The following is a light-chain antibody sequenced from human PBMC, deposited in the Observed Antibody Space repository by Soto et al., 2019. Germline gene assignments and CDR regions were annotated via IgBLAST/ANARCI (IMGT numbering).Light chain of an antibody. CDR1: QSISTY. V-gene: IGKV1-39*01. CDR3: QQSYTTPPEYT. Sequence: DIQMTQSPSSLSASVGDRVNITCRASQSISTYLNWYQQKPGKAPKLLIYAASNLQSGVPSRFSGSGSGTDFTLTISSLQPEDFATYYCQQSYTTPPEYTFGQGTKLEIK. J-gene: IGKJ2*01. CDR2: AAS.